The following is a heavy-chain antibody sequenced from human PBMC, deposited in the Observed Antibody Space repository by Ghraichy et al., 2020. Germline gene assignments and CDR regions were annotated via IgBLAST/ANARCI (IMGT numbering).Heavy chain of an antibody. J-gene: IGHJ4*02. D-gene: IGHD6-13*01. CDR2: ISTTSTFI. CDR1: GFSFSTYS. V-gene: IGHV3-21*01. Sequence: GESLNISCEAYGFSFSTYSMNWVRQAPGKGLEWVSSISTTSTFIYYADSVKGVFTISRDNAKNSLYLQMNILRAEDTAVYYCASETRYSSSWYAFDCWGQGTLVTVSS. CDR3: ASETRYSSSWYAFDC.